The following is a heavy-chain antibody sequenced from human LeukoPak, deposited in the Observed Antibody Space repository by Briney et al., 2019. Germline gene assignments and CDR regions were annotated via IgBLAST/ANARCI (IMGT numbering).Heavy chain of an antibody. J-gene: IGHJ3*02. CDR1: GFTFRSYE. D-gene: IGHD5-24*01. CDR2: MGCRGGSR. CDR3: AREDGDAFDI. V-gene: IGHV3-48*03. Sequence: GGSLRLSCAASGFTFRSYEMDWVRRAPGKGLEGVSYMGCRGGSRYYEDSVKGRFTRSRDNAKNSLYLQMNSLRVEETAVYYCAREDGDAFDIWGQGTVVSVSS.